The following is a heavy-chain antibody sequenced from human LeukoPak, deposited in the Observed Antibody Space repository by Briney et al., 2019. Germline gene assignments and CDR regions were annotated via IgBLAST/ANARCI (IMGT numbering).Heavy chain of an antibody. V-gene: IGHV3-23*01. J-gene: IGHJ6*02. Sequence: GGSLRLSCAASGFTFSSYAMSWVRQAPGKGLEWVSAISGSGGSTYYADSVKGRFTISRDNSKNTLYLQMNSLRAEDTAVYYCAREGNDYGDYPRMDGMDVWGQGTTVTVSS. CDR1: GFTFSSYA. CDR3: AREGNDYGDYPRMDGMDV. CDR2: ISGSGGST. D-gene: IGHD4-17*01.